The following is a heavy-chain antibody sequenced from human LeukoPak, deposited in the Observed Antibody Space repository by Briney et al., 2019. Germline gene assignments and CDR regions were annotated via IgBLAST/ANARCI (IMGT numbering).Heavy chain of an antibody. D-gene: IGHD3-16*01. V-gene: IGHV3-53*01. CDR3: ASHWGGY. Sequence: GGSLRLSCAASGFTVGSNYMSWVRQAPGMGLEWVSVIYSGGNTYYADSVKGRFTISRDNSKNTLYLQMNSLRAEDTAVYYCASHWGGYWGQGTLVIVSS. CDR1: GFTVGSNY. J-gene: IGHJ4*02. CDR2: IYSGGNT.